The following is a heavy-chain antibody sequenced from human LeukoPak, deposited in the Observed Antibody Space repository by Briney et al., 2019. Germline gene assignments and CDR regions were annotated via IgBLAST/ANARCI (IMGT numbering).Heavy chain of an antibody. D-gene: IGHD7-27*01. CDR2: MSPNSGDT. V-gene: IGHV1-8*01. Sequence: ASVTVSCKASGYTFTSYDINWVRHATGQGLEWMGWMSPNSGDTGYAQKFQGRVTMTRDTSISTAFMELTSLKSEDTAVYYCVRGPPNWGFDFWGQGALVTVS. CDR1: GYTFTSYD. CDR3: VRGPPNWGFDF. J-gene: IGHJ4*02.